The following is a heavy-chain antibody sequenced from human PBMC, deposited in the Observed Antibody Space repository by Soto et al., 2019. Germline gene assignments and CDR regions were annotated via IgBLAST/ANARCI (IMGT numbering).Heavy chain of an antibody. J-gene: IGHJ6*02. CDR1: GGTFSSYA. CDR2: IIPIFGTA. D-gene: IGHD6-6*01. Sequence: QVQLVQSGAEVKKPGSSVKVSCKASGGTFSSYAISWVRQAPGQGLEWMGGIIPIFGTANYAQKFQGRVTSTADESTSTAYMALSSLRSEDTAVYYCARDPLMQLVPQYYYYGMDVWGQGTTVTVSS. V-gene: IGHV1-69*12. CDR3: ARDPLMQLVPQYYYYGMDV.